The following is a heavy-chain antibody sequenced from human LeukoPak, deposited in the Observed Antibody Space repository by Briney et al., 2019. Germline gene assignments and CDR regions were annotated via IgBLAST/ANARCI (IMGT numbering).Heavy chain of an antibody. CDR3: AKAPVTTCSGAYCYPFDY. CDR2: ISGSGGGT. CDR1: GFTFSSYA. D-gene: IGHD2-21*01. J-gene: IGHJ4*02. V-gene: IGHV3-23*01. Sequence: GGSLRLSCAVSGFTFSSYAMSWVRQAPGKGLEWVSAISGSGGGTFYADSVRGRFTISRDNSKNTLYLQMNRLGAEDAAVYYCAKAPVTTCSGAYCYPFDYWGQGTLVTVSS.